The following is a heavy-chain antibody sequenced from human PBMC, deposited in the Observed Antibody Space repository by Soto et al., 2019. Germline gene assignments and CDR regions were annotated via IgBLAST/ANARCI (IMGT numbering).Heavy chain of an antibody. V-gene: IGHV4-39*01. CDR3: ARPYSSSSSWFDP. Sequence: PSETLSLTCTVSGGSISSISYYWGWIRQPPGKGLEWIGSIYYSGSTYYNPSLKSRVTISVDTSKNQFSLKLSSVTAADTAVYYCARPYSSSSSWFDPWGQGTLVTVSS. D-gene: IGHD6-6*01. CDR1: GGSISSISYY. J-gene: IGHJ5*02. CDR2: IYYSGST.